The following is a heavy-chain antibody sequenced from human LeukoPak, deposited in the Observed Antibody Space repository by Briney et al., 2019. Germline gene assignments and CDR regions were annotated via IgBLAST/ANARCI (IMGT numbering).Heavy chain of an antibody. D-gene: IGHD3-3*01. CDR1: GFTVSSNY. V-gene: IGHV3-66*02. Sequence: GGSLRLSCAASGFTVSSNYMSWVRQAPGKGLEWVSVIYGGGSTYYADSVKGRFTISRDNSKNTLYLQMNSLRAEDTAVYYCARDRITISGVVAYEYYYMDVWGKGTTVTVSS. J-gene: IGHJ6*03. CDR3: ARDRITISGVVAYEYYYMDV. CDR2: IYGGGST.